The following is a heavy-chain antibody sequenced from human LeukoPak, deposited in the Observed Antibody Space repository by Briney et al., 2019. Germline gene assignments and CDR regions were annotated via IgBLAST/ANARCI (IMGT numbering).Heavy chain of an antibody. J-gene: IGHJ4*02. Sequence: PGGSLRLSCAASGFTFSSYAMRWVRQAPGRGLEWVSAISGSRGSTYYADSVKGRFTISRDNSKNTLYLQMNSLRAEDTAVYYCAGQRDTAMAFDYWGQGTLVTVSS. V-gene: IGHV3-23*01. D-gene: IGHD5-18*01. CDR1: GFTFSSYA. CDR2: ISGSRGST. CDR3: AGQRDTAMAFDY.